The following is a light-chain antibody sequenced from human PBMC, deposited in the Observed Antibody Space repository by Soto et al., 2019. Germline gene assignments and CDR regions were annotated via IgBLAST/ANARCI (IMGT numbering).Light chain of an antibody. CDR1: SSDVGGYNY. V-gene: IGLV2-14*01. CDR2: DVS. J-gene: IGLJ2*01. Sequence: QSALTQPASVSGSHGQSITISCTGSSSDVGGYNYVSWYQQHPGKAPKLMIYDVSNRSSGVSNRFSGSKSGNTASLTISGLHAEDEADSYCSSYSSSSTRVFGEGTKLTVL. CDR3: SSYSSSSTRV.